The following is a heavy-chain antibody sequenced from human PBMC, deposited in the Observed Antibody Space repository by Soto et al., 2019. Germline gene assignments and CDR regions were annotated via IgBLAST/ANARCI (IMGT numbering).Heavy chain of an antibody. V-gene: IGHV1-18*01. J-gene: IGHJ6*02. CDR1: GYTFTSYG. CDR3: ARAGLLGNPRSYDSYSYGRDV. Sequence: ASVKVSCKASGYTFTSYGISWVRQAPGQGLEWMGWISAYNGNTNYAQKLQGRVTMTTDTSTSTAYMELRSLRSDDTAVYYCARAGLLGNPRSYDSYSYGRDVGGQGPRFT. D-gene: IGHD1-26*01. CDR2: ISAYNGNT.